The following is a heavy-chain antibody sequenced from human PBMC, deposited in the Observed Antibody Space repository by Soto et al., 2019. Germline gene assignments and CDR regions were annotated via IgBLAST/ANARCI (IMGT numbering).Heavy chain of an antibody. CDR2: IYYSGST. CDR3: AGGGVFFDSSSGFAP. J-gene: IGHJ5*02. CDR1: GGSISSYY. Sequence: SETLSLTCTVSGGSISSYYWSWIRQPPGKGLEWIGYIYYSGSTNYNPSLKSRVTISVDTSKNQFSLKLSSVTAADTAVYYCAGGGVFFDSSSGFAPGGQGPRATVS. D-gene: IGHD3-22*01. V-gene: IGHV4-59*01.